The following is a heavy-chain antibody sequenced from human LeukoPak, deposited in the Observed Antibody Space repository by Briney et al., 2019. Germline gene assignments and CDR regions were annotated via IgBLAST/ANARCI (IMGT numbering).Heavy chain of an antibody. J-gene: IGHJ4*02. CDR2: ISVSGAST. D-gene: IGHD3-22*01. CDR1: RFTLSTYW. V-gene: IGHV3-23*01. Sequence: GGSLRLSCAASRFTLSTYWMSWVRQAPGKGLEWVSGISVSGASTYYADSVKGRFTISRDNSKNTLYLQMNRLRAEDTAVYYCARSSSSYYYGVDYWGQGTLVTVSS. CDR3: ARSSSSYYYGVDY.